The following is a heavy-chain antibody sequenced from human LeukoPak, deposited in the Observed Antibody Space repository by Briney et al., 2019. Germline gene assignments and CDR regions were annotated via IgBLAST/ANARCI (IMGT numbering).Heavy chain of an antibody. V-gene: IGHV3-49*04. D-gene: IGHD3-22*01. CDR3: TRVDYDSSGYYLWFDY. CDR1: GFTFGDYA. CDR2: IRSKAYGGTT. J-gene: IGHJ4*02. Sequence: GGSLRLSCTASGFTFGDYAMSWVRQAPGKGLEWVGSIRSKAYGGTTEYAASVKGRFTISRDDPESIAYLQMNSLKTEDTAVYYCTRVDYDSSGYYLWFDYWGQGTLVTVSS.